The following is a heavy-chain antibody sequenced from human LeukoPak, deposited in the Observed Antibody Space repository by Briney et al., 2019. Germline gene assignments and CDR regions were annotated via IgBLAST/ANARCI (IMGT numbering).Heavy chain of an antibody. CDR3: ARPYYYDSRIDP. V-gene: IGHV4-59*08. J-gene: IGHJ5*02. CDR2: IYYSGTS. CDR1: ADSISSYY. Sequence: PSETLSLTCTVSADSISSYYWSWIRQPPGKGLEWIGHIYYSGTSNYDSSLKSRVSMSVDTSKNQLSLKLSSVTAADTAVYYCARPYYYDSRIDPWGQGILVTVSS. D-gene: IGHD3-22*01.